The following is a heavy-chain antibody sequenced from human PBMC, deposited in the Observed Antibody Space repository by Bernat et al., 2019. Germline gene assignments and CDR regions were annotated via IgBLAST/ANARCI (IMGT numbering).Heavy chain of an antibody. Sequence: QVQLVESGGGVVQPGRSLRLSCAASGFTFSSYGMHWVRQAPGKGLELVAVISYDGSNKYYADSVKGRFTISRDNSKNTLYLQMNSLRAEDTAVYYCAKDRRALYSSVGDYWGQGTLVTVSS. J-gene: IGHJ4*02. CDR1: GFTFSSYG. D-gene: IGHD6-19*01. CDR2: ISYDGSNK. CDR3: AKDRRALYSSVGDY. V-gene: IGHV3-30*18.